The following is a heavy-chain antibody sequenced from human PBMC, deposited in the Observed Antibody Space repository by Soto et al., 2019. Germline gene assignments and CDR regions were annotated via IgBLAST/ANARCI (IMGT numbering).Heavy chain of an antibody. J-gene: IGHJ4*01. CDR2: VKSKNDGGTT. V-gene: IGHV3-15*01. D-gene: IGHD3-22*01. CDR1: GFTVNTYH. CDR3: TTDSYITSIIVRFDY. Sequence: GGSLRLSCAASGFTVNTYHVSWVRQAPGKGLEWVGRVKSKNDGGTTDFAAPVKGRFAISRDDSKNMVYLEMNSLQTEDTAIYYCTTDSYITSIIVRFDYWGHGTLVTVSS.